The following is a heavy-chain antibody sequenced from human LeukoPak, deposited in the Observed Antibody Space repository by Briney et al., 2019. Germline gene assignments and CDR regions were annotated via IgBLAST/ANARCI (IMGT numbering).Heavy chain of an antibody. J-gene: IGHJ5*02. D-gene: IGHD5-24*01. CDR3: AREGRGGNWFDP. V-gene: IGHV4-59*01. CDR2: VFYSGST. CDR1: GGSFSGYY. Sequence: PSETLSLTRAVYGGSFSGYYWSWIRQPPGKGLEWIGYVFYSGSTNYNPSLKSRVTISVDTSKNQFSLKLSSVTAADTAMYYCAREGRGGNWFDPWGQGTLVTVSS.